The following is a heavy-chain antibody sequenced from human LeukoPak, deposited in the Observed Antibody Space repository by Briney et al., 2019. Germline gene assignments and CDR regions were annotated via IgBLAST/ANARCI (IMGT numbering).Heavy chain of an antibody. V-gene: IGHV3-23*01. D-gene: IGHD3-16*01. CDR3: AKDLPTYYDYVWGSYSLDY. CDR2: ISGSGGST. CDR1: GFTFSSYA. J-gene: IGHJ4*02. Sequence: HTGGSLRLSCAASGFTFSSYAMSWVRQAPGKGLGWVSAISGSGGSTYYADSVKGRFTISRDNSKNTLYLQMNSLRAEDTAVYYCAKDLPTYYDYVWGSYSLDYWGQGTLVTVSS.